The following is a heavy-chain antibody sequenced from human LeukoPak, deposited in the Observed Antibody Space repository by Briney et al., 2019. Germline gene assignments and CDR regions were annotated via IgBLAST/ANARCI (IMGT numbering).Heavy chain of an antibody. CDR2: INHSGST. V-gene: IGHV4-34*01. CDR1: GGSFSGYY. CDR3: ATGVDWLYYFDY. J-gene: IGHJ4*02. D-gene: IGHD3/OR15-3a*01. Sequence: SETLSLTCAVYGGSFSGYYWSWIRQPPGQGLEWIGEINHSGSTNYNPSLKSRVTISVDTSKNQFSLKLSSVAAADTAVYYCATGVDWLYYFDYWGQGTLVTVSP.